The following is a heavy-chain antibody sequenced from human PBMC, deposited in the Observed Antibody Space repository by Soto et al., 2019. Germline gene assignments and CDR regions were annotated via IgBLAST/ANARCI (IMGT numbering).Heavy chain of an antibody. D-gene: IGHD3-3*01. CDR3: ARHISWRTIFGVVRVFRGYYYGMDV. V-gene: IGHV5-51*01. CDR2: IYPGDSDT. J-gene: IGHJ6*02. Sequence: PGESLKISCKGSGYSFTSYWIGWVRQMPGKGLEWMGIIYPGDSDTRYSPSFQGQVTISADKSISTAYLQWSSLKASDTAMYYCARHISWRTIFGVVRVFRGYYYGMDVWGQGTTVTVSS. CDR1: GYSFTSYW.